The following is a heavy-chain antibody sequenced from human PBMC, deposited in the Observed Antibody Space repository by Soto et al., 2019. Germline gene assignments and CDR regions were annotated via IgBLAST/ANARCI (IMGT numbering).Heavy chain of an antibody. V-gene: IGHV3-30-3*01. CDR2: ISYDGSNK. Sequence: QVQLVESGGGVVQPGRSLRLSCAVSGFTFSTYAMHWVRQAPGKGLEWVAVISYDGSNKYNADSVKGRFTISRDNSKCTLYLQMNSLRVEDTAVYYCAGGDYDNGGFWGQGTLVTDSS. CDR3: AGGDYDNGGF. J-gene: IGHJ4*02. CDR1: GFTFSTYA. D-gene: IGHD3-22*01.